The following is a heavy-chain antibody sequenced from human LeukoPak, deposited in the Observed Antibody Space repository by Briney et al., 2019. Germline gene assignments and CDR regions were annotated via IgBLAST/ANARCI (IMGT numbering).Heavy chain of an antibody. J-gene: IGHJ4*02. Sequence: PGGSLRLSCAASGFTFSSYAMSWVRQAPGKGLEWVSAISGAGGSTSYADSVEGRFTISRDNSKNTLYLQMNSLRAEDTAIYYCAKDRSDNSTWYLGDYWGQGTLVAVSS. CDR2: ISGAGGST. CDR1: GFTFSSYA. CDR3: AKDRSDNSTWYLGDY. D-gene: IGHD6-13*01. V-gene: IGHV3-23*01.